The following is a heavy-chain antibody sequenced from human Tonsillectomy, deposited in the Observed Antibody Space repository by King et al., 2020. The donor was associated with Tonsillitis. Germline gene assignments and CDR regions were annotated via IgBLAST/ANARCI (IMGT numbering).Heavy chain of an antibody. V-gene: IGHV2-26*01. CDR2: IFSNDEK. Sequence: VTLKESGPVLVKPTETLTLTCTVSGFSLSNAIMGVSWIRQPPGRALEWLVHIFSNDEKSFSTSLRSRLTISKDTSKSQVVLTMTNMDPVDTATYYCARTTKSGTGWYDFDYWGQGTLVTVSS. CDR1: GFSLSNAIMG. J-gene: IGHJ4*02. CDR3: ARTTKSGTGWYDFDY. D-gene: IGHD6-19*01.